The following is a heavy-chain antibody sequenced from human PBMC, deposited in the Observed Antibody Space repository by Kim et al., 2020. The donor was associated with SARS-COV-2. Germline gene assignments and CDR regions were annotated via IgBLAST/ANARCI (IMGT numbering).Heavy chain of an antibody. V-gene: IGHV5-51*01. CDR3: ARRPRWLSQYYFDY. J-gene: IGHJ4*02. D-gene: IGHD3-9*01. Sequence: SPSFQGQVTISADKSISTAYLQWSSLKASDTAMYYCARRPRWLSQYYFDYWGQGTLVTVSS.